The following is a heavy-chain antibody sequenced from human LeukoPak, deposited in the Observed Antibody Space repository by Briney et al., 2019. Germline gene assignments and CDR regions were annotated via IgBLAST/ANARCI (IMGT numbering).Heavy chain of an antibody. V-gene: IGHV4-39*07. CDR2: IYYSGST. CDR3: ARVGGYGSGSFSFDY. J-gene: IGHJ4*02. D-gene: IGHD3-10*01. Sequence: PSETLSLTCTVFGGSISSSSYYWGWIRQPPGKGLEWIGIIYYSGSTYYNPSLKSRITISVDTSKNQFSLKLSSVTAADTAVYYCARVGGYGSGSFSFDYWGQGTLVTVSS. CDR1: GGSISSSSYY.